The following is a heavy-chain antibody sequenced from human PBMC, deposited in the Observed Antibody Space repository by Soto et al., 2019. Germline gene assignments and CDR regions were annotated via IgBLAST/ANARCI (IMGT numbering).Heavy chain of an antibody. CDR3: EEDITYFDY. Sequence: GGSLRLSCTVSGFTFSSYAMTWVRQAPGNGLEWVSSISGNGGDTYYADSVKGRFTISRANSKNTLYLQMSGLRADDTAVYYCEEDITYFDYWGQGALVTVSS. D-gene: IGHD1-20*01. CDR2: ISGNGGDT. V-gene: IGHV3-23*01. CDR1: GFTFSSYA. J-gene: IGHJ4*02.